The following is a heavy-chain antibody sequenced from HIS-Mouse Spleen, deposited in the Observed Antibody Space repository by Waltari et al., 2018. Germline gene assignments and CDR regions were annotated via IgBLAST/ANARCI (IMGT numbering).Heavy chain of an antibody. CDR3: ARVSSGGSDFDY. CDR2: INPNSGGT. CDR1: GYTVTGYY. V-gene: IGHV1-2*02. Sequence: VQLVQSGAEVQKPGASVKVSCTASGYTVTGYYMHWVRQAPGQGREWMGWINPNSGGTNYAQKLQGRVTMTRDTSISTAYMELSRLRSDDTAVYYCARVSSGGSDFDYWGQGTLVTVSS. J-gene: IGHJ4*02. D-gene: IGHD3-16*01.